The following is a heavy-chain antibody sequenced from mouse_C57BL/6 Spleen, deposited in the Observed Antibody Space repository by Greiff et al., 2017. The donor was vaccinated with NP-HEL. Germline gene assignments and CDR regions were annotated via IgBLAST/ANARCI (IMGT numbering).Heavy chain of an antibody. Sequence: QVQLQQPGAELVRPGSSVKLSCKASGYTFTSYWMHWVKQRPIQGLEWIGNIDPSDSETHYNQKFKDKATLTVDKSSSTAYMQLSSLTSEDSAVYYCARGGAPTVSGDYAMDYWGQGTSVTVSS. J-gene: IGHJ4*01. CDR2: IDPSDSET. D-gene: IGHD1-1*01. CDR3: ARGGAPTVSGDYAMDY. CDR1: GYTFTSYW. V-gene: IGHV1-52*01.